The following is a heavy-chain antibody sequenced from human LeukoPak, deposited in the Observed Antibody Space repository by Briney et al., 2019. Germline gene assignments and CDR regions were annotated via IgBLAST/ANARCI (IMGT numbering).Heavy chain of an antibody. D-gene: IGHD6-19*01. V-gene: IGHV1-18*01. CDR1: GYTFTSYG. CDR3: ARDEGGGYSGYATDLGQWLVPRFWDYYYYGMDV. Sequence: VASVKVSCKASGYTFTSYGISWVRQAPGQGLEWMGWISAYNGNTNYAQKLQGRVTMTTDTSTSTAYMELRSLRSDDTAVYYCARDEGGGYSGYATDLGQWLVPRFWDYYYYGMDVWGQGTTVTVSS. J-gene: IGHJ6*02. CDR2: ISAYNGNT.